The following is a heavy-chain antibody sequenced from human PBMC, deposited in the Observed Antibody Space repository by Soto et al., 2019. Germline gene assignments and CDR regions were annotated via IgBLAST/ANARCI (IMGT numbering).Heavy chain of an antibody. V-gene: IGHV3-23*01. J-gene: IGHJ4*02. CDR3: AKEEDYEYIWGTYRYTSYY. CDR2: ISGRGST. Sequence: GGSLRLSCAASGFTFSSYAVSWVRQAPGKGLEWVSGISGRGSTNYADSVKGRFTISRDNSKNTLYLQMNSLRADDTAVYYCAKEEDYEYIWGTYRYTSYYWGQGVLVTSPQ. D-gene: IGHD3-16*02. CDR1: GFTFSSYA.